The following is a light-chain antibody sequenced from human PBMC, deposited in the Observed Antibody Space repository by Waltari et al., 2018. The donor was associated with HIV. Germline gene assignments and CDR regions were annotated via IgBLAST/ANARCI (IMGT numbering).Light chain of an antibody. CDR1: QSVYVN. V-gene: IGKV3-15*01. J-gene: IGKJ2*01. CDR2: GAS. Sequence: IVMTQSPTTLSVSPGERATLSCRASQSVYVNLAWYQQKHGQPPRLLIYGASTRATDIPARFSGSGSGTEFPLTISSLQSEDFALYYCQQYVSWPTFGQGTKLEIK. CDR3: QQYVSWPT.